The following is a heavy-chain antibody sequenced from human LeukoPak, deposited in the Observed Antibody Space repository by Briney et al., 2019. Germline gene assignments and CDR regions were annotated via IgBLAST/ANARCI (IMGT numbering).Heavy chain of an antibody. CDR3: ASGYSSGSQDY. CDR1: GYTFTSYY. J-gene: IGHJ4*02. CDR2: INPSGGST. D-gene: IGHD6-19*01. Sequence: ASVKVSCKASGYTFTSYYMHWVRQAPGQGLEWMGIINPSGGSTSYAQKFQGRVTITADESTSTAYMELSSLRSEDTAVYYCASGYSSGSQDYWGQGTLVTVSS. V-gene: IGHV1-46*01.